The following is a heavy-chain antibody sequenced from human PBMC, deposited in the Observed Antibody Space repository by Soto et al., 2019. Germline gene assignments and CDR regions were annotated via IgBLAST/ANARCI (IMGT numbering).Heavy chain of an antibody. V-gene: IGHV3-23*01. J-gene: IGHJ6*02. CDR1: GFTFSSYA. CDR2: ISGSGGST. Sequence: GGSLRLSCAASGFTFSSYAMSWVRQAPGKGLEWVSAISGSGGSTYYADSVKGRFTISRDNSKNTLYLQMNSLRAEDTAVYYCAKGAGVVVPAAHLKNYYYGMDVWGQGTTVTVSS. D-gene: IGHD2-2*01. CDR3: AKGAGVVVPAAHLKNYYYGMDV.